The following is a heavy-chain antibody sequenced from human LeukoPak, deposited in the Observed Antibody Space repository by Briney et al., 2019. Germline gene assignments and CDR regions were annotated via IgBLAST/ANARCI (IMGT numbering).Heavy chain of an antibody. Sequence: RLARAGSALSCGREYMRGVGQVPRKRLEWVSTISGGGGRTYYVESVKGRFTISRDNSKNTLYLQMNSLRAEDTAVYYCAKDPTVTRYHGYFDYWGQGTLVTVSS. CDR3: AKDPTVTRYHGYFDY. D-gene: IGHD4-17*01. J-gene: IGHJ4*02. CDR2: ISGGGGRT. V-gene: IGHV3-23*01. CDR1: ALSCGREY.